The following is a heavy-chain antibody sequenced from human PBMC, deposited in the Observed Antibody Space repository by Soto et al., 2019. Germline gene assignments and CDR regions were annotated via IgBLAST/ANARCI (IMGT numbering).Heavy chain of an antibody. D-gene: IGHD4-17*01. J-gene: IGHJ4*02. CDR3: AKDFTPDGYWDFDY. CDR1: GFTFSTYT. V-gene: IGHV3-23*01. CDR2: VLQTGSST. Sequence: EVQLLESGGGLVQPGGSLRLSCAASGFTFSTYTMSWVRQAPGMGLEWVSAVLQTGSSTYYADSVKGRFTISRDNSKNTLYLQMNNLRAEDTAVYYCAKDFTPDGYWDFDYWGQGTLVTVSS.